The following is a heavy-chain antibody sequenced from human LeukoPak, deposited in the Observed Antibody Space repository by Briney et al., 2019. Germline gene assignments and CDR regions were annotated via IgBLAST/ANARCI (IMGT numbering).Heavy chain of an antibody. Sequence: ASVKVSCTPSGYTFTNYGMHWVRQAPRQSPEWMGWINTGNGDTKSSQRFQDRVTLTRDTSARTAYMELNSLNSEDTAVYYCARVPLSDASGHYYPHWGQGTLVTVSS. CDR1: GYTFTNYG. CDR2: INTGNGDT. J-gene: IGHJ1*01. V-gene: IGHV1-3*04. CDR3: ARVPLSDASGHYYPH. D-gene: IGHD1-26*01.